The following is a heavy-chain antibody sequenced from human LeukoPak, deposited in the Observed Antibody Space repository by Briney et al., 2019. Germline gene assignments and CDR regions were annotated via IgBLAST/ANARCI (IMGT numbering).Heavy chain of an antibody. CDR1: GFTFGSYG. Sequence: GGSLRLSCAASGFTFGSYGMQWVRQAAGKGLEWVAVIWYDGSNKYYADSVKGRFTISRDNSKNTLYLQMNSLRAEDTAVYYCARVNGSYFDYWGQGTLVTVSS. D-gene: IGHD1-26*01. J-gene: IGHJ4*02. V-gene: IGHV3-33*01. CDR2: IWYDGSNK. CDR3: ARVNGSYFDY.